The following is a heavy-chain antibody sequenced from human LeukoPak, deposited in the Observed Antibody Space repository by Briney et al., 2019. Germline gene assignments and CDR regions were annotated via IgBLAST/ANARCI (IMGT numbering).Heavy chain of an antibody. V-gene: IGHV1-69*01. J-gene: IGHJ4*02. Sequence: SVTVSCQASGGTFSSYAISWVRQAPGQGLEWMGGIIPIFGTANYAQKFQGRVTLTADESTSTAYMELSSLRAEDTAVYYCARAEWGGGSGRSDYWGQGTLVTVSS. CDR3: ARAEWGGGSGRSDY. D-gene: IGHD2-15*01. CDR1: GGTFSSYA. CDR2: IIPIFGTA.